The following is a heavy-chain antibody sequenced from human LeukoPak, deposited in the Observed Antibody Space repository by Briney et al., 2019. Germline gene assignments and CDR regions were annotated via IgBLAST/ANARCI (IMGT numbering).Heavy chain of an antibody. CDR1: GYTFTSYY. CDR3: ARVGGSSGWYYWFDP. D-gene: IGHD6-19*01. Sequence: GASVKVSCKASGYTFTSYYMHWVRQAPRQGLEWMGIIKPSGGSTSYAQKFQGRVTMTRDTSTSTVYMELSSLRSEDTAVYYCARVGGSSGWYYWFDPWGQGTLVTVSS. J-gene: IGHJ5*02. CDR2: IKPSGGST. V-gene: IGHV1-46*01.